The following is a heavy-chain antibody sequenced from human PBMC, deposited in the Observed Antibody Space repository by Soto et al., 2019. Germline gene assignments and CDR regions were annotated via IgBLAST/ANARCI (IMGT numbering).Heavy chain of an antibody. J-gene: IGHJ6*02. CDR2: IIPFFGTT. CDR3: VKDRPPPSLDSIRISCSYYYNYGMDV. D-gene: IGHD2-2*01. V-gene: IGHV1-69*12. CDR1: GGTFSDYS. Sequence: QVQLVQSGAEAKKPGSAVKVSCKASGGTFSDYSISWVRQAPGQGLEWIGGIIPFFGTTNYAQRFQDRITITADESTATSYMELSRLKWEDTAVYYWVKDRPPPSLDSIRISCSYYYNYGMDVWGQGTTVTVSS.